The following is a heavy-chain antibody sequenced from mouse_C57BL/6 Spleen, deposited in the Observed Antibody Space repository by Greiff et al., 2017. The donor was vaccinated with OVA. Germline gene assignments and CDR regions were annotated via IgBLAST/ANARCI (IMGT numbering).Heavy chain of an antibody. D-gene: IGHD1-3*01. CDR2: INPYNGGT. CDR3: ARESSSYGYFDV. Sequence: VQLQQSGPVLVKPGASVKMSCKASGYTFTDYYMNWVKQSHGKSLEWIGVINPYNGGTSYNQKFKGKATLTVDKSSSTAYMELNSLTSEDSAVYYCARESSSYGYFDVWGTGTTVTVSS. CDR1: GYTFTDYY. J-gene: IGHJ1*03. V-gene: IGHV1-19*01.